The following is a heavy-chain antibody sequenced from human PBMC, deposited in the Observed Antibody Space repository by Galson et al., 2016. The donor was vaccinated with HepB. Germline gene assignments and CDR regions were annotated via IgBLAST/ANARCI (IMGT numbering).Heavy chain of an antibody. J-gene: IGHJ4*02. CDR1: GFTFRTYA. Sequence: SLRLSCAASGFTFRTYAMSWVRQAPGKGLEWVSLICGSGDSTFYADSVKGRFTISRDNSHNIVYLHMNGLRAEDTAVYYSGKYSGYCHGYFDNWGQGTLVTVSS. D-gene: IGHD5-18*01. CDR2: ICGSGDST. CDR3: GKYSGYCHGYFDN. V-gene: IGHV3-23*01.